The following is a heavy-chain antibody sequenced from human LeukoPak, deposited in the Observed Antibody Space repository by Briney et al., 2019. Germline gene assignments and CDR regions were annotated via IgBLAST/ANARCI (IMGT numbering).Heavy chain of an antibody. CDR1: GFTFSNAW. D-gene: IGHD2/OR15-2a*01. V-gene: IGHV3-15*01. Sequence: GGSLRLSCAASGFTFSNAWMSWVRQAPGKGLEWVGRIKSKTDGGTTDYAAPVKGRFTISRDDSKNTLYLQMNSPKTEDTAVYYCTTVFYGHLYYFDYWGQGTLVTVSS. J-gene: IGHJ4*02. CDR2: IKSKTDGGTT. CDR3: TTVFYGHLYYFDY.